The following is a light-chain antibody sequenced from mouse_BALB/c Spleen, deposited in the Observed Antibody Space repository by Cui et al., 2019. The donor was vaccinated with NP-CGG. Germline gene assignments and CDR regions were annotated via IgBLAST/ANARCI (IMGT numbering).Light chain of an antibody. J-gene: IGLJ1*01. CDR3: ALWYSNHWV. V-gene: IGLV1*01. CDR2: GTN. CDR1: TGVVTTSHY. Sequence: QAVVTQESALTTSPGGTVTLTCRSSTGVVTTSHYPHWVQEKPDHVFTGLIGGTNNRAPGVPARFSGSLIGDKAALTITGPQTEDETIYFCALWYSNHWVFGGGTKLTVL.